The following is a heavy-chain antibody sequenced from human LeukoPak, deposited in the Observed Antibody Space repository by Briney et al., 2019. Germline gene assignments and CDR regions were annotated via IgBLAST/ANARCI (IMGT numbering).Heavy chain of an antibody. V-gene: IGHV4-30-4*08. CDR3: ARGAGGPAAIAGYYYYYYMDV. D-gene: IGHD2-2*01. J-gene: IGHJ6*03. CDR2: IYYSGST. CDR1: GGSISSGDYY. Sequence: SETLSLTCTVSGGSISSGDYYWSWIRQPPGKGLEWIGYIYYSGSTYYNPSLKSRVTISVDTSKNRFSLKLSTVTAAHTAVYYCARGAGGPAAIAGYYYYYYMDVWGKGTTVTVSS.